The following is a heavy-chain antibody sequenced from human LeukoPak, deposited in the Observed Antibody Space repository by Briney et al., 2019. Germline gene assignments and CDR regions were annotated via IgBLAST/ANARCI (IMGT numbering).Heavy chain of an antibody. V-gene: IGHV1-69*13. J-gene: IGHJ5*02. CDR2: IIPMFGTT. CDR3: ARGGIKIFGVVQSWFDP. Sequence: ASVKVSCKASGVTFSSYAISWVRQAPGQGLEWMGGIIPMFGTTNYAKKFQDTVTFTADESTSTAYMELSSLRSEDTALYYCARGGIKIFGVVQSWFDPWGQGTLVTVSS. CDR1: GVTFSSYA. D-gene: IGHD3-3*01.